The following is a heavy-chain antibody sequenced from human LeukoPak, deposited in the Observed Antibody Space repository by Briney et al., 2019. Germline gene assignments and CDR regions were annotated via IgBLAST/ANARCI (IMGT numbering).Heavy chain of an antibody. CDR1: GFTFSSYA. CDR2: ISFVGSNK. D-gene: IGHD3-22*01. V-gene: IGHV3-30-3*01. Sequence: GGSLRLSCAPSGFTFSSYAMHWVRAAPGQGLGWVAVISFVGSNKYYADSMNGRFTISRDNSKNTLYLQMNSLRAEDTAVYYCARLIVTDYYYSSGYYPTDYWGQGTGVTVSS. J-gene: IGHJ4*02. CDR3: ARLIVTDYYYSSGYYPTDY.